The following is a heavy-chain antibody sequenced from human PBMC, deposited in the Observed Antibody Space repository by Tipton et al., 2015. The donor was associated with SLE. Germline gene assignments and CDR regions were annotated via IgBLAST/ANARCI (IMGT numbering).Heavy chain of an antibody. CDR3: ARDSMDV. V-gene: IGHV4-59*11. Sequence: TLSLTCSVSGASIRSQYWGWIRQPPGKGLEWIGYIYHSGYSSTNYNPSLKSRVTLSVDTSKNQCFLKLDSVTAADTAVYYCARDSMDVWGKGTTVTVSS. CDR1: GASIRSQY. J-gene: IGHJ6*03. CDR2: IYHSGYSST.